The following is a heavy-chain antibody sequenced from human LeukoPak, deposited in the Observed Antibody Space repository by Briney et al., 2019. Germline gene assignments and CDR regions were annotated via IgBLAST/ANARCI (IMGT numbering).Heavy chain of an antibody. J-gene: IGHJ4*02. CDR2: IYYGGSS. Sequence: SETLSLTCTVSGGSFSGYYWSWIRQSPGKGLEWVGCIYYGGSSQYNPSLKSRVSMSLDTSKNQLSLRLGSVTAADTAVYYCAIIPPGYSYGFDYWGQGILVTVSS. V-gene: IGHV4-59*12. CDR1: GGSFSGYY. D-gene: IGHD5-18*01. CDR3: AIIPPGYSYGFDY.